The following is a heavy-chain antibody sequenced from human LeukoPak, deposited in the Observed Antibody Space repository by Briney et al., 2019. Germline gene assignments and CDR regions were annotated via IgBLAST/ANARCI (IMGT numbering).Heavy chain of an antibody. J-gene: IGHJ6*02. CDR1: GFTFSSYG. D-gene: IGHD3-9*01. CDR2: ISYDGSNK. CDR3: AKSDISTWGTLYYYYYYGMDV. Sequence: PGGSLRLSCAASGFTFSSYGMHWVRQAPGKGLEWVAVISYDGSNKYYADSVKGRFTISRDNSKNTLYLQMNSLRAEDTAVYYCAKSDISTWGTLYYYYYYGMDVWGQGTTVTVSS. V-gene: IGHV3-30*18.